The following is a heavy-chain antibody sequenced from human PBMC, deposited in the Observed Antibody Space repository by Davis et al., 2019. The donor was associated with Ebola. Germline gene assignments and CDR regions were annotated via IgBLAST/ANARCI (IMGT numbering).Heavy chain of an antibody. CDR1: GFTFSSYG. J-gene: IGHJ4*02. V-gene: IGHV3-30*12. D-gene: IGHD3-16*01. CDR2: ISYDGSNK. CDR3: ARDWGKGIDAGVLDY. Sequence: GESLKISCAASGFTFSSYGMHWVRQAPGKGLEWVAVISYDGSNKYYADSVKGRFTISRDNSKNTLYLQMNSLRAEDTAVYYCARDWGKGIDAGVLDYWGQGTLVAVSS.